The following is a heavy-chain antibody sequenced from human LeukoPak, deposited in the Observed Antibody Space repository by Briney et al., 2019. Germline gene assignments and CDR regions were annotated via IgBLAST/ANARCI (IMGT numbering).Heavy chain of an antibody. Sequence: SETLSLTCTVSGDSISSSSYYWGWIRQPPGKGLEWIGSIYYSGSTYYNPSLKSRVTISVDTSKNQFSLKLSSVTAADTAVYYCARPSGGYYDSSGYYFDYWGQGTLVTVSS. J-gene: IGHJ4*02. CDR2: IYYSGST. CDR3: ARPSGGYYDSSGYYFDY. CDR1: GDSISSSSYY. D-gene: IGHD3-22*01. V-gene: IGHV4-39*01.